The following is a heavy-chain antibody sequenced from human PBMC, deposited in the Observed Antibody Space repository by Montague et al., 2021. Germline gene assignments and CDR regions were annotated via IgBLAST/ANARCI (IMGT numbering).Heavy chain of an antibody. CDR3: AKAGGDTWESSHHDR. V-gene: IGHV3-23*01. CDR1: GFPFSNYA. Sequence: SLRLSCAASGFPFSNYAMSWVRQAPGKGLQWISGIRGDGGLTYHADSVKGRFTMSRDNSKNTLYLQMNSLRAEDTAIYYCAKAGGDTWESSHHDRWGLGTLVTVAS. CDR2: IRGDGGLT. J-gene: IGHJ5*02. D-gene: IGHD2-21*02.